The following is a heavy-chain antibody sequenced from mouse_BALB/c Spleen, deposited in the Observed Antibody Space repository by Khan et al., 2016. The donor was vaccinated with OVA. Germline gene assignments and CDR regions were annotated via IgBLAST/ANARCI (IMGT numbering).Heavy chain of an antibody. J-gene: IGHJ3*01. Sequence: EVMLVESGGGLVKPGGSLKLSCAASGFTFSNYAMSWVRQTPEKRLEWVASISSGGSTYYPDSVKGRFTISRDNDRNILYLQMSSLRSEDTAMYYWARDYWFTYWGQGTLVTVSA. V-gene: IGHV5-6-5*01. CDR1: GFTFSNYA. CDR3: ARDYWFTY. CDR2: ISSGGST.